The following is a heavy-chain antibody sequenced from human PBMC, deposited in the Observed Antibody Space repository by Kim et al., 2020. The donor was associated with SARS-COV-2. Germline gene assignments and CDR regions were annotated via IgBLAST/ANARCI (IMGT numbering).Heavy chain of an antibody. V-gene: IGHV4-34*01. CDR3: ARGRGSSSIRNLYYMDV. CDR1: GGSFSGYY. J-gene: IGHJ6*03. CDR2: INHSGST. Sequence: SETLSLTCAVYGGSFSGYYWSWIRQPPGKGLEWIGEINHSGSTNYNPSLKSRVTISVDTSKNQFSLKLSSVTAADTAVYYCARGRGSSSIRNLYYMDVWG. D-gene: IGHD6-6*01.